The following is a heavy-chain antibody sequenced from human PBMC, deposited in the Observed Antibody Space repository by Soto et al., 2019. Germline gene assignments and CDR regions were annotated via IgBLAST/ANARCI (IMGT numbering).Heavy chain of an antibody. Sequence: HPGGSLRLSCAASGFIFSNYWMHWVRQAPGEGLVWVSRINSDGSSTNYADSVKGRFTISRDNAKNTLYLQMNSLRAEDTAVYYCVRGNSAYHGDYWGQGTLVTVSS. CDR2: INSDGSST. CDR3: VRGNSAYHGDY. D-gene: IGHD5-12*01. CDR1: GFIFSNYW. V-gene: IGHV3-74*01. J-gene: IGHJ4*02.